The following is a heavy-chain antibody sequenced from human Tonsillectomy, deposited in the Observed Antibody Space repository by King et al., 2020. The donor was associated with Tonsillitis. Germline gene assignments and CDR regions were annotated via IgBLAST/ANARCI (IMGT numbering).Heavy chain of an antibody. Sequence: QLQLQESGPGLVKPSQTLSLTCTVSGASISSGFYYWSWIRQHPGKGLEWIGYIYYSGSTYYNPSLMSRLTISVDTSKNQFSLKLSSVTAADTAVYYCARSMVRGVSPFGYWGQGTLVTVSS. J-gene: IGHJ4*02. CDR3: ARSMVRGVSPFGY. D-gene: IGHD3-10*01. CDR1: GASISSGFYY. CDR2: IYYSGST. V-gene: IGHV4-31*03.